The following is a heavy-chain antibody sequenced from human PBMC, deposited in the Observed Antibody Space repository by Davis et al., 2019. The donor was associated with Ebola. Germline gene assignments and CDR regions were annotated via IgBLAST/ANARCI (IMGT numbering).Heavy chain of an antibody. CDR1: GFTFSSYA. J-gene: IGHJ2*01. V-gene: IGHV3-23*01. Sequence: GESLKISCAASGFTFSSYAMSWVRQAPGKVLEWVSAVGGSGDSTYYADSVKGRFTVSRDNSKNTLYLQMNSLRAEDTAVYFCAKGFSSGWYWYFDLWGRGTLVTVSS. D-gene: IGHD6-19*01. CDR2: VGGSGDST. CDR3: AKGFSSGWYWYFDL.